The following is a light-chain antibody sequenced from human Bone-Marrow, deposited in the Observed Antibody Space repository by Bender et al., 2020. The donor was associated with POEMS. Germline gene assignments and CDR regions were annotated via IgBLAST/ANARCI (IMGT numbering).Light chain of an antibody. CDR1: GSDLGDYKY. V-gene: IGLV2-14*01. J-gene: IGLJ3*02. CDR3: AVWDDSLNGWV. Sequence: QSALTQPASVSVSPGQSITISCTGTGSDLGDYKYVSWYQQHPGKAPKLMIYEVTKRPSGVSSRFSGSRSGTSASLAISGLQSEDEADYYCAVWDDSLNGWVFGGGTKLTVL. CDR2: EVT.